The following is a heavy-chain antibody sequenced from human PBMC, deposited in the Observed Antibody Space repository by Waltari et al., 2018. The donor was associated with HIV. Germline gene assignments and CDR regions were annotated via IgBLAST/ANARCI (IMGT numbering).Heavy chain of an antibody. Sequence: EVQLVESGGGLVEPGGSLRLSCVTSGFTFSQAWMDWVRQAPGKGLEWVGRIVSDGTTYYAAPVKGRFTISRDDSKKTVYLQMNSLRTEDTAVYYCTVDVPSWNIWGFDYWGQGVLVTVSS. D-gene: IGHD1-1*01. V-gene: IGHV3-15*04. CDR3: TVDVPSWNIWGFDY. J-gene: IGHJ4*02. CDR2: IVSDGTT. CDR1: GFTFSQAW.